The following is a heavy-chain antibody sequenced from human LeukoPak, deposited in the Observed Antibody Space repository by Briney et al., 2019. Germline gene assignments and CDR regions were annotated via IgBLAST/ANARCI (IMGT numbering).Heavy chain of an antibody. D-gene: IGHD5-12*01. V-gene: IGHV4-4*02. Sequence: PGGSLRLSCAASGFTFSGSAMSWVRQPPGKGLEWIGEIYHHGATNYNPSLKSRVTLSVDKSKNQFSLELSSVTAADTAVYYCARGPSVAAHLDYWGQGTLVTVSS. J-gene: IGHJ4*02. CDR2: IYHHGAT. CDR3: ARGPSVAAHLDY. CDR1: GFTFSGSAM.